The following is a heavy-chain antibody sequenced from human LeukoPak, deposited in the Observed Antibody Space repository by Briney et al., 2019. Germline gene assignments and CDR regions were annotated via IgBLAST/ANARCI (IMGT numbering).Heavy chain of an antibody. V-gene: IGHV3-21*01. Sequence: GGSLRLSCAASGFTFSSYSMNWVRQAPGKGLEWVSSISSSSSYIYYADSVKGRFTISRDNAKNSLYLQMNNLRAEDTAVYYCARDRGSITLVRGVNHYWGQGTLVTVSS. CDR3: ARDRGSITLVRGVNHY. CDR2: ISSSSSYI. D-gene: IGHD3-10*01. CDR1: GFTFSSYS. J-gene: IGHJ4*02.